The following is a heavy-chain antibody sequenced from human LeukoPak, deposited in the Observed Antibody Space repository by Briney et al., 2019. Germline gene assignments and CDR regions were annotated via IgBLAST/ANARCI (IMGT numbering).Heavy chain of an antibody. D-gene: IGHD5-12*01. V-gene: IGHV4-59*01. J-gene: IGHJ6*03. CDR1: GGSISTYY. CDR2: IFYTGST. Sequence: PSETLSLTCTVSGGSISTYYWSWTRQPPGKGLEWIGYIFYTGSTNSNPSLKSRVTISVDTSKNQFSLKLTSVTAADTAVYYCARVVYSGYDFRGAMDVWGKGTTVTVSS. CDR3: ARVVYSGYDFRGAMDV.